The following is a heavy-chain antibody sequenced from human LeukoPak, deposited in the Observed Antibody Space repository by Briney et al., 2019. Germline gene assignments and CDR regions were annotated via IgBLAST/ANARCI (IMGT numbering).Heavy chain of an antibody. CDR1: QFTFNGSW. CDR2: IYSDGST. J-gene: IGHJ5*02. V-gene: IGHV3-53*01. Sequence: GGSLRLSCADSQFTFNGSWMSWVRQAPGKGLEWVSVIYSDGSTYYADSVKGRFSISRDSSKNTLYLQMNSLRAEDTAVYYCASHTVSRSPRGQGTLVTVSS. D-gene: IGHD4-11*01. CDR3: ASHTVSRSP.